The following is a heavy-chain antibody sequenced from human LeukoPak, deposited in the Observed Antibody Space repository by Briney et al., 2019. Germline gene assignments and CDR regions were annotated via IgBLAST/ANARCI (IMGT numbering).Heavy chain of an antibody. CDR1: GYTFTSYY. CDR3: ARDSTPRYYYYGMDV. J-gene: IGHJ6*02. Sequence: ASVKVSCKASGYTFTSYYMHWVRQAPGQGLEWMGIINPSGGSTSYAQKFQGRLTMTRDTSTSTVYMELSSLRSEDTAVYYCARDSTPRYYYYGMDVWGQGTXVTVXS. D-gene: IGHD2-2*01. CDR2: INPSGGST. V-gene: IGHV1-46*01.